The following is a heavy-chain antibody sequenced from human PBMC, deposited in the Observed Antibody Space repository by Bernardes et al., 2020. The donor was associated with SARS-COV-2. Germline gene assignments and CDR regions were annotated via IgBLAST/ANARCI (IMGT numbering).Heavy chain of an antibody. Sequence: GGSLRLSCAASGFTFSSYAMSWVRQAPGKGLEWVSAISGSGGSTYYAASVKGLFTISRDNSKNKLYPQMNILRAEDTAVYYCAKDEGRITIFGVVTSSPGWFDPWGQGTLVTVTS. D-gene: IGHD3-3*01. V-gene: IGHV3-23*01. CDR2: ISGSGGST. J-gene: IGHJ5*02. CDR3: AKDEGRITIFGVVTSSPGWFDP. CDR1: GFTFSSYA.